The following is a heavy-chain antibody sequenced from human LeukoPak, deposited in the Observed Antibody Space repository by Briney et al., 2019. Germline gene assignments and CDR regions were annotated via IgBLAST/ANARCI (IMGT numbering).Heavy chain of an antibody. Sequence: SETLSLTCTVSGGSISSSSSYWGWIRQPPGKGLEWIGSIYYSGSTYYNPSLKSRVTISVDTSKNQFSLKLSSVTAADTAVYYCARPGNDYGGIDYWGQGTLVTVSS. D-gene: IGHD4-23*01. CDR3: ARPGNDYGGIDY. CDR2: IYYSGST. V-gene: IGHV4-39*01. CDR1: GGSISSSSSY. J-gene: IGHJ4*02.